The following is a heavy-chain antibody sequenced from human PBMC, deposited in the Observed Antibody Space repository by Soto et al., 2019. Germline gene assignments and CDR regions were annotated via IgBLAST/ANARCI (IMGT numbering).Heavy chain of an antibody. J-gene: IGHJ6*02. CDR2: XXPXXGXT. CDR1: GYTFTSYD. CDR3: ASAYSSSWYNGMDV. V-gene: IGHV1-8*01. D-gene: IGHD6-13*01. Sequence: ASVKVSCKASGYTFTSYDINLVRQATGQGLEWXGWXXPXXGXTXXXQXXXGRVTMTRNTSISTAYMELSSLRSEDTAVYYCASAYSSSWYNGMDVWGQGTTVTVSS.